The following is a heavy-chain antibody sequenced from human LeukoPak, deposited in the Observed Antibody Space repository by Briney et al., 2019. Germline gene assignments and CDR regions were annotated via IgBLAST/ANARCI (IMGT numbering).Heavy chain of an antibody. D-gene: IGHD1-26*01. V-gene: IGHV1-18*01. J-gene: IGHJ3*02. CDR2: ISAYNGNT. CDR1: GYTFTSYG. CDR3: ARSQGATILNDAFAI. Sequence: ASVKVSCKASGYTFTSYGISWVRQAPGQGLEWMGWISAYNGNTNYAQKLQGRVTMTTDTSTSTAYMELRSLRSDDTAVYYCARSQGATILNDAFAIWGQGTMVTVSS.